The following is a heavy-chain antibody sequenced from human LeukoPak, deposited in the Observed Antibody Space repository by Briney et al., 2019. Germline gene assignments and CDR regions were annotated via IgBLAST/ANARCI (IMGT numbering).Heavy chain of an antibody. D-gene: IGHD6-13*01. V-gene: IGHV4-61*02. Sequence: SQTLSLTCTVSGGSISSGSYYWSWIRQPAGKGLEWIGRIYTSGSTNYNPSLKSRVTISVDTSKNQFSLKLSSVTAADTAVYHCARSYSRFYYYYTDVWGKGTTVTVSS. CDR3: ARSYSRFYYYYTDV. J-gene: IGHJ6*03. CDR2: IYTSGST. CDR1: GGSISSGSYY.